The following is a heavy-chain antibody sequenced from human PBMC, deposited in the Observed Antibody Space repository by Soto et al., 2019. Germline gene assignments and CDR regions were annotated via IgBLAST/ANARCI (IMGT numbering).Heavy chain of an antibody. CDR2: VSASGLNT. D-gene: IGHD3-3*01. V-gene: IGHV3-23*01. CDR1: GFTFSTYA. CDR3: AKGTEYGVVLMSTFDY. Sequence: PGGSLRLSCAASGFTFSTYAMAWVRQAPGKGLEWVSGVSASGLNTDYADPVKGRFYISRDNSKNTVSLHMNSLRAEDTALYFCAKGTEYGVVLMSTFDYWGQGTLVTVSS. J-gene: IGHJ4*02.